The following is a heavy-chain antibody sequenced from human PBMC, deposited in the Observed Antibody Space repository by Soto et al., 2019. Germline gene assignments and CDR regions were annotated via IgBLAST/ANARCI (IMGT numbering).Heavy chain of an antibody. CDR1: GGPFSSYG. D-gene: IGHD5-18*01. V-gene: IGHV1-69*01. J-gene: IGHJ4*02. CDR3: ARDGPIQMAKFDF. CDR2: IIPLFGTP. Sequence: QVLLMQSGAEVKQPGSAMKVSCTSSGGPFSSYGISWVRQVPGQGLEWLGGIIPLFGTPSYARKCQDRLTISADESTTSVYMELSSLTSVATAMYFCARDGPIQMAKFDFWGQGTLVTVSS.